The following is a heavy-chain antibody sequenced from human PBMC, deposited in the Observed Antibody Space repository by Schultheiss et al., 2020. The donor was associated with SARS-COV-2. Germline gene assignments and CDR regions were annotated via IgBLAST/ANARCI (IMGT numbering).Heavy chain of an antibody. V-gene: IGHV3-30*08. CDR2: ISFDGSNK. CDR1: AFTFSNYA. D-gene: IGHD1-26*01. Sequence: GGSLRLSCAASAFTFSNYAMHWVRQAPGKRLEWVAVISFDGSNKYYADSVRGRFTISRDNSKNTLYLQLNSLRAEDTAVYYCARVPVGARDFDYWGQGTLVTVSS. J-gene: IGHJ4*02. CDR3: ARVPVGARDFDY.